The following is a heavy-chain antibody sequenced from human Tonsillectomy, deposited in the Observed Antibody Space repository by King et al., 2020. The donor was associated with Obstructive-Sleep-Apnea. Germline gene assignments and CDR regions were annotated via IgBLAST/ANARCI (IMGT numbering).Heavy chain of an antibody. J-gene: IGHJ4*02. V-gene: IGHV2-70*01. Sequence: VTLKESGPALVKPTQTLTLTCTFSGFSLSTSGMCVSWIRQPPGKALEWLALIDWDDDKYYSTSLKTRLTISKDTSKNQVVLTMTNMDPVDTATYYCARIRSCSSSLYFDYRGQGTPVTVSS. CDR3: ARIRSCSSSLYFDY. D-gene: IGHD6-6*01. CDR1: GFSLSTSGMC. CDR2: IDWDDDK.